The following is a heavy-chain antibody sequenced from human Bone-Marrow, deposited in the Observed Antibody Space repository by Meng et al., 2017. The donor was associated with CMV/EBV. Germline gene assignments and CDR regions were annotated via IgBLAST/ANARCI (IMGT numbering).Heavy chain of an antibody. CDR3: ARDVWGYNYGVAY. CDR1: GGSVSSGSHY. CDR2: IYCRAIT. V-gene: IGHV4-61*01. J-gene: IGHJ4*02. D-gene: IGHD5-18*01. Sequence: VSGGSVSSGSHYWTWIRQPPGKGLELIGYIYCRAITNYNPSLRSRVTISLDTSKNQFSLKVSSVTAADTAVYYCARDVWGYNYGVAYWGQGTLVTVSS.